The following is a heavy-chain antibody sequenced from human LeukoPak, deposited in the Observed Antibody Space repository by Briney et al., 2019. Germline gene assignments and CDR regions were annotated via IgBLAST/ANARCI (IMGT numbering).Heavy chain of an antibody. CDR1: GGSISSSSYY. Sequence: PSETLSLTCTVSGGSISSSSYYWGWIRQPPGKGLEWIGSIYYSGSTYYNPSLKSRVTISVDTSKNQFSLKLSSVTAADTAVYYCARDWGSITMVRGVTYFDYWGQGTLVTVSS. CDR2: IYYSGST. J-gene: IGHJ4*02. D-gene: IGHD3-10*01. CDR3: ARDWGSITMVRGVTYFDY. V-gene: IGHV4-39*07.